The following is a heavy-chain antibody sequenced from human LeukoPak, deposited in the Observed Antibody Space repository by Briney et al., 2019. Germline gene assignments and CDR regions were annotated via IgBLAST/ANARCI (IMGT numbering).Heavy chain of an antibody. J-gene: IGHJ4*02. Sequence: SETLSLTCTVSGDSISTYYWSWIRQPAGKGLEWIGRIYTTGSANYNPSLKRRVTISVDTSKNQFSLKLSSVTAADTAVYYCARGSGSYSTFDYWGQGTLVTVSS. V-gene: IGHV4-4*07. CDR3: ARGSGSYSTFDY. CDR1: GDSISTYY. D-gene: IGHD1-26*01. CDR2: IYTTGSA.